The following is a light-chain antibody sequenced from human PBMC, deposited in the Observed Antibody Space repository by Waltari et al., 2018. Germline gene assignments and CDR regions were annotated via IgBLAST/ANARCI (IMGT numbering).Light chain of an antibody. J-gene: IGLJ2*01. CDR1: SSTIGAGYD. CDR3: QSYDSSLSVV. CDR2: GNS. Sequence: QSVLTQPPSVSGAPGQGVTISCTGRSSTIGAGYDVHWYQQLPGTAPKLLIDGNSNRPSGVPDRFSGSKSGTSASLAITGLQAEDEVDYYCQSYDSSLSVVFGGGTKLTVL. V-gene: IGLV1-40*01.